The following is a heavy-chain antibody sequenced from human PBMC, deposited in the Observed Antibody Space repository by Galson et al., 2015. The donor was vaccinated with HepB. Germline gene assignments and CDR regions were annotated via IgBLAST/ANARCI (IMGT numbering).Heavy chain of an antibody. CDR2: IYPDDSDT. V-gene: IGHV5-51*01. CDR1: GYTFTNYW. D-gene: IGHD2-15*01. CDR3: ARHSRGWSNAFDI. Sequence: SGAEVKKPGESLKISCKGSGYTFTNYWIGWVRQMPGKGLEWMGIIYPDDSDTRYSPSFQGQVTISADKSISTAYLHWSSLKASDTAMYYCARHSRGWSNAFDIWGQGTMVTVSS. J-gene: IGHJ3*02.